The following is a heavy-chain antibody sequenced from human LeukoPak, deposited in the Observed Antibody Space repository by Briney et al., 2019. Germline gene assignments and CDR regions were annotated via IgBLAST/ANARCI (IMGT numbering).Heavy chain of an antibody. CDR2: INPNSGGT. J-gene: IGHJ3*02. Sequence: ASVKVSCKASGYTFTGYYMHWVRQAPGQGLEWMGWINPNSGGTNYAQKFQGRVTMTRDTSISTAYMEPSRLRSDDTAVYYCARTYCSSTSCYDAFDIWGQGTMVTVSS. D-gene: IGHD2-2*01. V-gene: IGHV1-2*02. CDR1: GYTFTGYY. CDR3: ARTYCSSTSCYDAFDI.